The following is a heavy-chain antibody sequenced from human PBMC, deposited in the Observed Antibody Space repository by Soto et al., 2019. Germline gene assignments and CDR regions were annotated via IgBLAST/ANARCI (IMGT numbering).Heavy chain of an antibody. Sequence: QVQLVEPGGGVVQPGRSLRLSCAASGFTSSSFVIHWVRQAPGKGLERLAVISSDGKNQYYPDSVKGRFTISRDNSNNTLYLQVNSLRAEDTAVYFCAKERGVLDAFDIWCQGTMVTVSS. CDR1: GFTSSSFV. D-gene: IGHD3-10*01. V-gene: IGHV3-30*18. J-gene: IGHJ3*02. CDR3: AKERGVLDAFDI. CDR2: ISSDGKNQ.